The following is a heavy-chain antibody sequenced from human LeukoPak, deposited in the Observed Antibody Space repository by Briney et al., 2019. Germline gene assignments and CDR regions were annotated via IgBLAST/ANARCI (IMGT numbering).Heavy chain of an antibody. J-gene: IGHJ4*02. CDR2: GDYSGGT. Sequence: SEALSLTCTVSGDSFTSVTDYWAWIRQPPGKGLEWISSGDYSGGTYYNPSLESRVVISADMSKNQISLQLTSVTGADTAVYYCAGERGEEYSSGWYKTNFFYNWGQGIRVTVSS. CDR1: GDSFTSVTDY. CDR3: AGERGEEYSSGWYKTNFFYN. V-gene: IGHV4-39*07. D-gene: IGHD6-19*01.